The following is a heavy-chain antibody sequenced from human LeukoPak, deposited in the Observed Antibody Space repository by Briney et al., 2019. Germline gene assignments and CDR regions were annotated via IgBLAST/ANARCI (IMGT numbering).Heavy chain of an antibody. J-gene: IGHJ4*02. Sequence: GGSLRLSCAASGFTLSRYAMHWVRQAPGKGLEWVAFLQSDGNNRYYADSVKGRFTISRDNSKNTLFLQMSSLRAEDTAVYYCAKNWATYYFDYWGQGTLDTVSS. CDR2: LQSDGNNR. V-gene: IGHV3-30*02. CDR3: AKNWATYYFDY. D-gene: IGHD3-16*01. CDR1: GFTLSRYA.